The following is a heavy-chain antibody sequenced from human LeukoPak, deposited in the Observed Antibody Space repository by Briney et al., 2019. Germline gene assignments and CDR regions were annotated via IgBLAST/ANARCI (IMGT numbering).Heavy chain of an antibody. CDR2: INHSGST. Sequence: SSETLSLTCAVYGGSFSGYYWSWIRQPPGKGLERIGEINHSGSTNYNPSLKSRVTISVDTSKNQFPLKLSSVTAADTAVYYCARDLHYDILTGTYYGMDVWGKGTTVTVSS. CDR1: GGSFSGYY. D-gene: IGHD3-9*01. V-gene: IGHV4-34*01. J-gene: IGHJ6*04. CDR3: ARDLHYDILTGTYYGMDV.